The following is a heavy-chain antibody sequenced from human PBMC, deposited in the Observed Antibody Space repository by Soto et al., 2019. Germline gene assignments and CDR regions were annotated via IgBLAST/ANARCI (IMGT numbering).Heavy chain of an antibody. CDR2: ISHDGTNK. Sequence: GGSLRLSCAASGFTFRSYGMHWVRQAPGKGLEGVAVISHDGTNKYYGDSVKGRFTISKDNSKKTLYLQMNSLRAEDTAVYCCANDIICCSTISCYSFDSWGQGTRGTGPS. J-gene: IGHJ4*02. V-gene: IGHV3-30*18. CDR1: GFTFRSYG. D-gene: IGHD2-21*01. CDR3: ANDIICCSTISCYSFDS.